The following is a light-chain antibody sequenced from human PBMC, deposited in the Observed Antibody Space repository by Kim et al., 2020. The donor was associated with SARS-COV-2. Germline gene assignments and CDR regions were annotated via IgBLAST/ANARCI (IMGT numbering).Light chain of an antibody. CDR3: QSADSSGWV. CDR2: KDS. Sequence: SVSPGQTARNTCSGDALPKQYAYWYQQKPGQAPVLVIYKDSERPSGIPERFSGSSSGTTVTLTISGVQAEDEADYYCQSADSSGWVFGGGTQLTVL. CDR1: ALPKQY. J-gene: IGLJ3*02. V-gene: IGLV3-25*03.